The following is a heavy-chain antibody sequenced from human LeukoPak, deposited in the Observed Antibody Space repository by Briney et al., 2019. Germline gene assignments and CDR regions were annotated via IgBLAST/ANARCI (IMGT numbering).Heavy chain of an antibody. CDR2: ISRNSRTT. CDR1: GFTFSDYY. CDR3: ARISETAIIEAAEDL. V-gene: IGHV3-11*01. Sequence: PGGSLRLSCAASGFTFSDYYMSWIRQAPGEGLEWLSYISRNSRTTFYAESVKGRFTISRDNAKNSLYLQLNSPRADDTAVYYCARISETAIIEAAEDLWGQGALVTVSS. D-gene: IGHD6-13*01. J-gene: IGHJ4*02.